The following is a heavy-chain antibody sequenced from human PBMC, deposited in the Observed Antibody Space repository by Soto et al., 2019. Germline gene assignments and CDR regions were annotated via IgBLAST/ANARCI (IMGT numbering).Heavy chain of an antibody. CDR1: VDSVSSNMAA. CDR2: TYYRSKLYN. J-gene: IGHJ6*02. Sequence: SQTLSLTCAISVDSVSSNMAAWNWIRQSPSRGLEWLGRTYYRSKLYNDYAVSVKSRITINPDTSKNPSSLQLNSVTPEATAVYYCARDEWLGSIAARPGYYSYGMDVWGQGTTVTVSS. D-gene: IGHD6-6*01. V-gene: IGHV6-1*01. CDR3: ARDEWLGSIAARPGYYSYGMDV.